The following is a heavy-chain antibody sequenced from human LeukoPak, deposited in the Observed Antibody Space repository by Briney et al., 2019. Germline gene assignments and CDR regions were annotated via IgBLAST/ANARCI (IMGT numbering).Heavy chain of an antibody. CDR1: GFTFSGYA. J-gene: IGHJ3*02. Sequence: GGSLRLSCSASGFTFSGYAMHWVRQAPGKGLEHVSVIVSTGGSTYYADSVKGRFTISRDNSKNTLYLQMSSLRAEDTAVYYCVKSYSSSWYAFDIWAKGQWSPSLQ. V-gene: IGHV3-64D*06. D-gene: IGHD6-13*01. CDR2: IVSTGGST. CDR3: VKSYSSSWYAFDI.